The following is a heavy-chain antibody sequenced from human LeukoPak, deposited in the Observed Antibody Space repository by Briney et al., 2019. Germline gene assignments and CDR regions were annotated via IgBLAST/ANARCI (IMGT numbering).Heavy chain of an antibody. V-gene: IGHV3-48*03. CDR1: GFSFSSYE. D-gene: IGHD2-2*01. CDR3: AREKEGYCSRTSCYLDYYYYYMDV. Sequence: GGSLRLSCAASGFSFSSYEMNWVRQAPGKGLEWVSYISASGSTIYYADSVKGRFTISRDNAKNSLYLQMNSLRAEDTAVYCCAREKEGYCSRTSCYLDYYYYYMDVWGKGTTVTISS. CDR2: ISASGSTI. J-gene: IGHJ6*03.